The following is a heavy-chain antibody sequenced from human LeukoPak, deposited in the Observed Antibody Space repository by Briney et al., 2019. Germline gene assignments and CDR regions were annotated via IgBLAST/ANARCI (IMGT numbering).Heavy chain of an antibody. V-gene: IGHV3-53*05. D-gene: IGHD3-22*01. J-gene: IGHJ4*02. Sequence: GGSLRLSCAASGFTVSSNYMSWVRQAPGKGLEWVSVIYSGGSTYYADSVKGRFIIFRDNSKNTLYLQMNSLRLEDTALYYCARELYYFDTGSFDYWGQGTLVTVSS. CDR3: ARELYYFDTGSFDY. CDR1: GFTVSSNY. CDR2: IYSGGST.